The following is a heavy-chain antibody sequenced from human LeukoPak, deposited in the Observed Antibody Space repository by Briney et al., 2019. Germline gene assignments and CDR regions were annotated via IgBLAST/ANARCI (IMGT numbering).Heavy chain of an antibody. D-gene: IGHD3-3*01. CDR1: GGPFSGYY. Sequence: SVTLSLTCAVYGGPFSGYYWTWICQPPGKGLEWIGEISHSGSTNYNPSLKSRVTISVDTSKNQFSLKLSSVTAADTAVYYCARGRASFDFWSGYLFDYWGQGTLVIVSS. CDR3: ARGRASFDFWSGYLFDY. J-gene: IGHJ4*02. CDR2: ISHSGST. V-gene: IGHV4-34*01.